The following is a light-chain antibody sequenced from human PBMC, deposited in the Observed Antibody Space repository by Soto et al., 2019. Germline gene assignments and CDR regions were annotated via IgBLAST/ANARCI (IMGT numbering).Light chain of an antibody. Sequence: DIQMTQSPSTLSASVGDRVTITCRASQGIGDLLAWYQQKPGKAPKLLIYKASTLKSGVPSRFSGSGSGTEFTLTISSLQPDDFATYYCQHYNSYSEAFGQGTKVDNK. V-gene: IGKV1-5*03. CDR2: KAS. J-gene: IGKJ1*01. CDR1: QGIGDL. CDR3: QHYNSYSEA.